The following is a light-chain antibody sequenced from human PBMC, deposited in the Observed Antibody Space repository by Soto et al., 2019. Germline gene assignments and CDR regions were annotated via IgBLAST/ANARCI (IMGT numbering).Light chain of an antibody. J-gene: IGKJ1*01. CDR3: QHYNSYSEA. CDR2: KAS. Sequence: DIQMTQSPSTLTASVGDRVSITCRASQTIISNLLAWYQQKPGKPPKLLIYKASSLQSGVPSRFSGSGSGTEFTLTISSLQPDDFATYYCQHYNSYSEAFGQGTKVDIK. CDR1: QTIISNL. V-gene: IGKV1-5*03.